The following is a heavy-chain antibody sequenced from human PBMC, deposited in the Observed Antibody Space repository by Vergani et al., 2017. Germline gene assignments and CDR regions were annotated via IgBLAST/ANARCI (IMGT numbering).Heavy chain of an antibody. Sequence: QVQLVESGGGVVQPGGSLRLSCAASGFTFSNYYMHWARQAPGKGLEWVAFIRSDASNKYYVDSVKGRFTISRDNSKNTLYLQMNSLRAEDTAVYYCGGLAVFDYWGQGTLVTVSS. V-gene: IGHV3-30*02. J-gene: IGHJ4*02. CDR2: IRSDASNK. D-gene: IGHD3-16*01. CDR1: GFTFSNYY. CDR3: GGLAVFDY.